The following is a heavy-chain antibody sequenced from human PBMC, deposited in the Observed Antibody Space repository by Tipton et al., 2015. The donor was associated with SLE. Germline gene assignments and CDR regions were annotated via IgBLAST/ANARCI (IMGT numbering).Heavy chain of an antibody. D-gene: IGHD3-9*01. J-gene: IGHJ6*02. V-gene: IGHV3-30*04. CDR1: GFTFPDYS. CDR3: ARAPPNDILTGSGMDV. CDR2: ISYDGSGE. Sequence: SLRLSCEASGFTFPDYSMHWVRQAPGKGLEWVAYISYDGSGEYFTDSVKGRFTISRDNSKNTLYLQMSSLRLEDTAVYYCARAPPNDILTGSGMDVWGQGTTVTVSS.